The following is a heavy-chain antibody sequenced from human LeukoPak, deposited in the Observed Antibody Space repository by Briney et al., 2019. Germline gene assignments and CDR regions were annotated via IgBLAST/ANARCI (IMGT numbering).Heavy chain of an antibody. CDR3: ASSRLAAVGYCSGGSCYGHFDY. J-gene: IGHJ4*02. Sequence: SVTVSCKASGGTFSSYAISWVRQAPGQGLEWMGGSIPIFGTANYAQKFQGRVTITADESTSTAYMELSSLRSEDTAVYYCASSRLAAVGYCSGGSCYGHFDYCGQGTLVTVSS. V-gene: IGHV1-69*01. D-gene: IGHD2-15*01. CDR2: SIPIFGTA. CDR1: GGTFSSYA.